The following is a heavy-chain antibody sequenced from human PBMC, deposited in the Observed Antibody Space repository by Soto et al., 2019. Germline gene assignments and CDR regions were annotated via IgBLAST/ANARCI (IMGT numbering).Heavy chain of an antibody. CDR2: IYPSDSYT. CDR3: ARLQAAAGDNDLTFDY. J-gene: IGHJ4*02. D-gene: IGHD6-13*01. Sequence: PGESLKISCKGSGYSFTNYWIGWVRQMPGKGLEWMGIIYPSDSYTNYSPSFQGHVTISADKSISTAYLQWSSLKASDTAMYYCARLQAAAGDNDLTFDYWGQGTLVTVSS. CDR1: GYSFTNYW. V-gene: IGHV5-10-1*01.